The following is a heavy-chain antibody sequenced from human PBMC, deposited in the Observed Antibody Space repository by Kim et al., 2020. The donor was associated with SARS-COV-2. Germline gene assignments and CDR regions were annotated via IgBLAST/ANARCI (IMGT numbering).Heavy chain of an antibody. CDR2: ISGSGGST. V-gene: IGHV3-23*01. Sequence: GGSLRLSCAASGFTFSSYAMSWVRQAPGKGLEWVSAISGSGGSTYYADSVKGRFTISRDNSKNTLYLQMNSLRAEDTAVYYCAKDLGGGWFYGIDVWGQGTTVTVSS. CDR3: AKDLGGGWFYGIDV. J-gene: IGHJ6*02. D-gene: IGHD3-10*01. CDR1: GFTFSSYA.